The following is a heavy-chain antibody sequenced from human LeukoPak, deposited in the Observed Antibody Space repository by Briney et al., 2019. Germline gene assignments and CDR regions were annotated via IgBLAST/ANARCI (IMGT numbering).Heavy chain of an antibody. Sequence: KPSETLSLTCTVSGDSISSTSYYWGWIRQPPGEGLEWIGSIYYSGSTYYNPSLKSRVTISLDTSKNQFSLNLNSVTAADTAVYYCARGGTVWNFDYWGQGTLVTVSS. V-gene: IGHV4-39*07. CDR2: IYYSGST. CDR3: ARGGTVWNFDY. CDR1: GDSISSTSYY. D-gene: IGHD1-1*01. J-gene: IGHJ4*02.